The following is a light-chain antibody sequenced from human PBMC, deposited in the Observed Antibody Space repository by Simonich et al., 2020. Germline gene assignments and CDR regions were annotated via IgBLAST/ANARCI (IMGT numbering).Light chain of an antibody. Sequence: QSVLTQPPSASGTPGQRVTISCSRSSSNIGSNYVYWYLQLPGTAPKLLIYRNNQRPSGGPDRFSGSKSGTSAALAISGLRSEDEADYYCAAWDDSLSGWVFGGGTKLTVL. CDR1: SSNIGSNY. V-gene: IGLV1-47*01. CDR2: RNN. J-gene: IGLJ3*02. CDR3: AAWDDSLSGWV.